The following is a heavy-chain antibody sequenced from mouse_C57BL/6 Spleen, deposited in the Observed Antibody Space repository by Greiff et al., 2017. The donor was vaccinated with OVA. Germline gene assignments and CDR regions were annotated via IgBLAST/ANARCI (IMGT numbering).Heavy chain of an antibody. CDR1: GFTFNTYA. V-gene: IGHV10-3*01. CDR3: VREDYYGSSYSAWFAY. CDR2: IRSKSSNYAT. Sequence: EVQLKESGGGLVQPKGSLKLSCAVSGFTFNTYAMHWVRQAPGKGLEWVARIRSKSSNYATYYADSVKDRFTISRDDSQSMLYLQMNNPKTENTAMYYCVREDYYGSSYSAWFAYWGQGTLVTVSA. J-gene: IGHJ3*01. D-gene: IGHD1-1*01.